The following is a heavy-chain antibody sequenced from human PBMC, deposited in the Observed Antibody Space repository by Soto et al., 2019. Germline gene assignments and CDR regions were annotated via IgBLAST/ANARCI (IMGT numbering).Heavy chain of an antibody. CDR2: IYYSGST. CDR3: ARTGYSSGWYYYYYYGMDV. V-gene: IGHV4-39*01. D-gene: IGHD6-19*01. CDR1: GGSISSSSYY. J-gene: IGHJ6*02. Sequence: SETLSLTCTVSGGSISSSSYYWGWIRQPPGKGLEWIGSIYYSGSTYYNPSLKSRVTISVDTSKNQFSLKLSSVTAADTAVYYCARTGYSSGWYYYYYYGMDVWGQGTTVTV.